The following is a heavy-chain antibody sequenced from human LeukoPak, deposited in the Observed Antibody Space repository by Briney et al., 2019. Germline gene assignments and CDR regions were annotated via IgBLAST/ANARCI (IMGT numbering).Heavy chain of an antibody. CDR2: IHHGGST. V-gene: IGHV4-59*02. D-gene: IGHD3-10*01. CDR3: ARDPLAFEF. J-gene: IGHJ4*02. CDR1: GDSVTNHQ. Sequence: SETLSLICTVSGDSVTNHQGSCGRRPPAKGREWIAYIHHGGSTNYNPALKKRVTISIDTCKNQFSLRLMSVTAAVMAVYYCARDPLAFEFWGQGIPVTVSS.